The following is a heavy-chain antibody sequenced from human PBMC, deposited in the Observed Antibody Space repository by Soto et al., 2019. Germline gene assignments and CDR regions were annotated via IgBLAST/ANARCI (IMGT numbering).Heavy chain of an antibody. CDR1: GFSFSVYW. J-gene: IGHJ4*02. Sequence: EVQLVESGGGLVQPGGSLRLSCAASGFSFSVYWMSWVRQSPGKGLEWVANIKQDGSEKYYVDSVRGRFTISRDNANNSLYLQTNSLRAEDTAVYYCATTSGGFFDNWGQGIPVTVSS. V-gene: IGHV3-7*05. CDR2: IKQDGSEK. D-gene: IGHD1-1*01. CDR3: ATTSGGFFDN.